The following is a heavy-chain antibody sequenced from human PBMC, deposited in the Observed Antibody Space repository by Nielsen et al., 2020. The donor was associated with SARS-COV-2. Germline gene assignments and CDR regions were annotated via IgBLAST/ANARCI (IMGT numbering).Heavy chain of an antibody. CDR2: INPSGGST. J-gene: IGHJ6*02. CDR3: ARWPLGKGYYGMDV. Sequence: ASVKVSCKASGYTFTSYYMHWVRQAPGQGLEWMGIINPSGGSTSYAQKFQGRVTITRDTSASTAYMELSSLRSEDTAVYYCARWPLGKGYYGMDVWGQGTTVTVSS. CDR1: GYTFTSYY. V-gene: IGHV1-46*01. D-gene: IGHD4-23*01.